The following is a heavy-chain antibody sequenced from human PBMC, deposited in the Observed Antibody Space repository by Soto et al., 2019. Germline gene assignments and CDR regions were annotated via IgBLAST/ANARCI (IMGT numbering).Heavy chain of an antibody. CDR3: ATTTVTTIVIDY. CDR1: GGSISSGGYY. Sequence: QVQLQESGPGLVKPSQTLSLTCTVSGGSISSGGYYWSWIRQHPGKGLEWIGYIYYSGSTYYNPSLKSRDTISVDTSKNQFSPKLSSVTAADTGGYYCATTTVTTIVIDYWGQGTLVTVSS. V-gene: IGHV4-31*03. CDR2: IYYSGST. J-gene: IGHJ4*02. D-gene: IGHD4-17*01.